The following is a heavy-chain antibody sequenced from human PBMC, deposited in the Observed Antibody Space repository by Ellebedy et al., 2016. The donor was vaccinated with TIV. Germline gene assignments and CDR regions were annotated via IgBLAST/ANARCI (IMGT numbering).Heavy chain of an antibody. J-gene: IGHJ4*02. CDR2: IWYDGSNE. CDR3: ARGSYGGNSPPFDY. Sequence: GESLKISCAASGFTFSSYGMHWVRQAPGKGLEWMAFIWYDGSNEDYADSAKGRFTISSDNSKDTLSLQMNSLRAEDTAIYYCARGSYGGNSPPFDYWGQGTLVTVSS. CDR1: GFTFSSYG. V-gene: IGHV3-33*01. D-gene: IGHD4-23*01.